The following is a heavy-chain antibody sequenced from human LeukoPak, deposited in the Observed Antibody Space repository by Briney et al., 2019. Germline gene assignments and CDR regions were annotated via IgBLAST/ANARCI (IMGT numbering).Heavy chain of an antibody. J-gene: IGHJ4*02. CDR3: ASSTSISNYYFDY. Sequence: PGGSLRLSCAASGFTFSSYGMHWVRQAPGKGLEWIGEINHSGSTNYNPSLKSRVTISVDTSKNQFSLKLSSVTAADTAVYYCASSTSISNYYFDYWGQGTLVTVSS. CDR2: INHSGST. D-gene: IGHD2-2*01. V-gene: IGHV4-34*01. CDR1: GFTFSSYG.